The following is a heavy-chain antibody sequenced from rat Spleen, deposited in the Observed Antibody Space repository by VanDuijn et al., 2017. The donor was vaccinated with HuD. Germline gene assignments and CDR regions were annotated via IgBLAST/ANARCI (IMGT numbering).Heavy chain of an antibody. CDR2: ITYDVSTT. CDR1: GFTFSDYY. Sequence: EVQLVESGGGSVEPGRSMKLSCAVSGFTFSDYYMAWVRQAPTKGLEWVASITYDVSTTYYRDSVKGRFTVSRDNAKSTLYLQMDSLRSEDTATYYCTKMPPMGDYFDCWGQGVKVTVSS. V-gene: IGHV5-20*01. D-gene: IGHD1-7*01. CDR3: TKMPPMGDYFDC. J-gene: IGHJ2*01.